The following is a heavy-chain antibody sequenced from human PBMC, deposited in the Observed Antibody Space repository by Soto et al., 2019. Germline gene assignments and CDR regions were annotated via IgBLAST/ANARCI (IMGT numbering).Heavy chain of an antibody. D-gene: IGHD1-26*01. CDR1: GFIFSNCV. CDR2: ISDSGGTS. Sequence: EVQLVDSGGGLVQPGGSLRLSCAASGFIFSNCVMSWVRQAPGKGLEWVSSISDSGGTSYYADSVKGRFTISRDNSKNTLYLPMNSLRAEDTAIYYCAKRPRALLTFDYWGQGTLVTVSS. CDR3: AKRPRALLTFDY. V-gene: IGHV3-23*04. J-gene: IGHJ4*02.